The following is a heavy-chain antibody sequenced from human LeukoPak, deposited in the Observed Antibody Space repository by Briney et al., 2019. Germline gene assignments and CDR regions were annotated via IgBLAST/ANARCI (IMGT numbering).Heavy chain of an antibody. V-gene: IGHV3-23*01. CDR2: ISGSGGST. CDR1: GFTFSSYG. J-gene: IGHJ5*02. Sequence: GGTLRLSCAASGFTFSSYGMSWVRQAPGKGLERVSAISGSGGSTYYADSVKGRFTISRDNSKNTLYLQMNSLRAEDTAVYYCAKRIRVNWFDPWGQGTLVTVSS. CDR3: AKRIRVNWFDP.